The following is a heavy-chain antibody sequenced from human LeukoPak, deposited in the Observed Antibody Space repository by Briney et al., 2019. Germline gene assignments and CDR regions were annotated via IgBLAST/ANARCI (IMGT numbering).Heavy chain of an antibody. CDR3: TRAGRLGYSSAWVASPRIYHYKDA. Sequence: GGSLRLSCAGSGFPFSSYAMGWVRQAPGKGLEWVSGIRGSGCSTEYADSVKGRFTISRDNTKNTLFLQMNSLTVEDTAVYYCTRAGRLGYSSAWVASPRIYHYKDAWGKGTTVIVSS. CDR2: IRGSGCST. J-gene: IGHJ6*03. V-gene: IGHV3-23*01. D-gene: IGHD6-19*01. CDR1: GFPFSSYA.